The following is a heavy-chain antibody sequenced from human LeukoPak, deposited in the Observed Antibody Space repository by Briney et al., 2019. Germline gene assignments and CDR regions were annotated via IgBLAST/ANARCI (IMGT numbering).Heavy chain of an antibody. CDR2: IYPDDSGT. J-gene: IGHJ4*02. D-gene: IGHD3-10*01. CDR3: ASHYGSGPLPLVQ. V-gene: IGHV5-51*01. Sequence: GASLQISSRGSGYSFTTYCIGWVRQLPGKGLEWMRIIYPDDSGTRYSPSFQGRVTISADTSINTSYLQWSSLKASDTAMYYCASHYGSGPLPLVQWAQGTLLPVPS. CDR1: GYSFTTYC.